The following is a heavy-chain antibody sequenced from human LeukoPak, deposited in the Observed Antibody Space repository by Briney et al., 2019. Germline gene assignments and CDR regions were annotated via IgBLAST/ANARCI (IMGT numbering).Heavy chain of an antibody. V-gene: IGHV3-49*04. CDR3: TSPVVPAAKGDFDY. Sequence: GSLRLSCTASGFTFGDYAMSWVRQAPGKGLEWVGFIRSKAYGGTTEYAASVKGRFTISRDDSKSIAYLQMNSLKTEDTAVYYCTSPVVPAAKGDFDYWGQGTLVTVSS. CDR1: GFTFGDYA. D-gene: IGHD2-2*01. CDR2: IRSKAYGGTT. J-gene: IGHJ4*02.